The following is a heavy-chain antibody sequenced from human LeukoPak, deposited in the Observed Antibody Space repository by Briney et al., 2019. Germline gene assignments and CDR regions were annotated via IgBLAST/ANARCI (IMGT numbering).Heavy chain of an antibody. J-gene: IGHJ4*02. CDR1: GGSISSYY. D-gene: IGHD3-10*01. V-gene: IGHV4-4*07. Sequence: SETLSLTCTVSGGSISSYYWSWIRQPAGKGLEWIGRINTSGSTNYNPSLKSRVTMSVDTSKNQFSLKLSSVTAADTAVYYCARDNYYYGSGSYWNFDYWGQGTLVTVSS. CDR2: INTSGST. CDR3: ARDNYYYGSGSYWNFDY.